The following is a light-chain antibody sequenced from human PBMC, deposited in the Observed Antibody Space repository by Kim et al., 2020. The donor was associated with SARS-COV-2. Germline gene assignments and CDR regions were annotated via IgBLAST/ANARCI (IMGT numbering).Light chain of an antibody. V-gene: IGKV3-11*01. CDR1: QSVSSY. J-gene: IGKJ3*01. Sequence: EIVLTQSPATLSLSPGERATLSCRASQSVSSYLAWYQQKPGQAPRLLIYDASSRATGIPARFSGSGSATDFTLTISSLESEDFAVYYCQQRGNWPFTFGPGTKVDIK. CDR3: QQRGNWPFT. CDR2: DAS.